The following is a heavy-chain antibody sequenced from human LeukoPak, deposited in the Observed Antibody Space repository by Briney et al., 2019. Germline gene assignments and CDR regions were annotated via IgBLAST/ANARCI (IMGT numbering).Heavy chain of an antibody. CDR2: SSSSGSTI. J-gene: IGHJ6*04. CDR3: AELGITMIGGV. V-gene: IGHV3-48*03. Sequence: PGGSLRLSCAASGFTFSSYEMNWVRQAPGKGREWVSYSSSSGSTIYYADSVKGRFTISRDNAKNSLYLQMNSLRAEDTAVYYCAELGITMIGGVWGKGTTVTISS. D-gene: IGHD3-10*02. CDR1: GFTFSSYE.